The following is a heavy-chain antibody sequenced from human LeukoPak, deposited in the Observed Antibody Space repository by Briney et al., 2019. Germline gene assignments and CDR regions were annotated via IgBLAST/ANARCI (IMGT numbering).Heavy chain of an antibody. CDR3: AKPFGVGYCSGGSCYHIDY. CDR2: ISFDGSNK. V-gene: IGHV3-30*18. D-gene: IGHD2-15*01. Sequence: GRSLRLSCAASGFTFSSYGMHWVRQVPGKGLEWVAVISFDGSNKYYADSVKGRFTISRDNSKKTLDLQMNSLRTEDSAVYYCAKPFGVGYCSGGSCYHIDYWGQGTLVTVSS. J-gene: IGHJ4*02. CDR1: GFTFSSYG.